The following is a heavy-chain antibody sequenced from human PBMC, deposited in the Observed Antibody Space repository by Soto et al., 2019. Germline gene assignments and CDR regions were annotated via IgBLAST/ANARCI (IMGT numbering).Heavy chain of an antibody. CDR2: INAGNGNT. J-gene: IGHJ6*02. Sequence: GASVKVSCKASGYTFTSYAMHWVRQAPGQRLEWMGWINAGNGNTKYSQKIKGRVTITRDTSASTAYMELSSLRSEDTVVYYCARYPYDILTGYYIYYYYGMDVWGQGTTVTVSS. V-gene: IGHV1-3*01. D-gene: IGHD3-9*01. CDR1: GYTFTSYA. CDR3: ARYPYDILTGYYIYYYYGMDV.